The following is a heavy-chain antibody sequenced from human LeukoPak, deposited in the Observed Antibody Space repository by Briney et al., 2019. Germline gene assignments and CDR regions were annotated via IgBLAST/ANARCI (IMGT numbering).Heavy chain of an antibody. CDR1: GFTFDDYT. CDR2: ISWDDGST. J-gene: IGHJ6*02. V-gene: IGHV3-43*01. D-gene: IGHD3-10*01. Sequence: GGSLGLSCAASGFTFDDYTMHWVRQAPGKGLEWVSLISWDDGSTYYADSVKGRFTISRDNSKNSLYLQMNSLRTEDTALYYCAKGFRGKYGSGSSDYYGMDVWGQGTTVTVSS. CDR3: AKGFRGKYGSGSSDYYGMDV.